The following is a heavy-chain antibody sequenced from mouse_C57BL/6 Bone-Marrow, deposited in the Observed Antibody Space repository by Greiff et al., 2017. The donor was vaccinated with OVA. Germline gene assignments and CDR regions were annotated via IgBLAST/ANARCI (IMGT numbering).Heavy chain of an antibody. CDR3: TRTLLWLRDWYFDV. CDR2: IRNKANNHAT. V-gene: IGHV6-6*01. J-gene: IGHJ1*03. CDR1: GFTFSDAW. Sequence: LQQSGGGLVQPGGSMKLSCAASGFTFSDAWMDWVRQSPEKGLEWVAEIRNKANNHATYYAESVKGRFTISRDDSKSSVYLQMNSLRAEDTGIYYCTRTLLWLRDWYFDVWGTGTTVTVSS. D-gene: IGHD2-9*01.